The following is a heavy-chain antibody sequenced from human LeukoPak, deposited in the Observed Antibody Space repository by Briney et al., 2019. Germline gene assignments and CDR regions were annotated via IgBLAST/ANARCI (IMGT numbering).Heavy chain of an antibody. CDR2: IKQDGREK. Sequence: SGGSLRLSCAASGFTFSSYWMSWVRQAPGKGLEWVANIKQDGREKFYVDSVKGRFSISRDNAKNSLYLQMNSLRAEDTAVYYCARGGTTVTLWGQGTLVTVSS. CDR1: GFTFSSYW. CDR3: ARGGTTVTL. J-gene: IGHJ4*02. D-gene: IGHD4-17*01. V-gene: IGHV3-7*01.